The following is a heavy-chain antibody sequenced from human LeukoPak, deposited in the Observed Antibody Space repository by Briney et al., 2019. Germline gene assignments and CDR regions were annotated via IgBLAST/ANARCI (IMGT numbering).Heavy chain of an antibody. CDR3: ARDPRELIECELFDY. CDR1: GFTFSSYW. J-gene: IGHJ4*02. CDR2: INSDGSST. Sequence: PGGSLRLSSAASGFTFSSYWMHWVRQAPGKGRVWVSRINSDGSSTSYADSAEGRFTISRDNAKNTLYLQMNSLRAEDTAVYYCARDPRELIECELFDYWGQGTLVTVSS. V-gene: IGHV3-74*01. D-gene: IGHD1-26*01.